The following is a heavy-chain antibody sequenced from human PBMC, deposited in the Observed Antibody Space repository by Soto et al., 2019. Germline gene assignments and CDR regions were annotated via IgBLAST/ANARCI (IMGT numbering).Heavy chain of an antibody. CDR1: GGSISSGGYY. CDR2: SYYSGST. Sequence: QVQLQESGPGLVKPSQTLSLTCTVSGGSISSGGYYWSWIRQHPGKGLEWIGYSYYSGSTYYYPSLKSRVTTSVDTSKNQFSLKLSSVTAADTAVYYCARDVNTSTVTPETVVWGQGTLVTVSS. V-gene: IGHV4-31*03. J-gene: IGHJ4*02. CDR3: ARDVNTSTVTPETVV. D-gene: IGHD4-17*01.